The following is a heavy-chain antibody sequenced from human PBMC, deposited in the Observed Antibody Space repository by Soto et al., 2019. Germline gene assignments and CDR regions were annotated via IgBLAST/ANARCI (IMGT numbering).Heavy chain of an antibody. CDR1: GFTFSNAW. CDR2: IKSKTDGGTT. V-gene: IGHV3-15*01. J-gene: IGHJ6*02. CDR3: TAPGLWSASYRDFYYVMDV. Sequence: PGGSLRLSCAASGFTFSNAWMGWVRQAPGKGLEWVGRIKSKTDGGTTDYAAPVKGRFTISRDDSKNTLYLQMNSLKTEDTAVYYCTAPGLWSASYRDFYYVMDVWGQGTTVTVSS. D-gene: IGHD3-3*01.